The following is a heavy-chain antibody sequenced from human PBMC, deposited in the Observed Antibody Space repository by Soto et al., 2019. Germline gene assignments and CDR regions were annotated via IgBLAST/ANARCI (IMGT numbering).Heavy chain of an antibody. CDR1: GGCISSGGYY. CDR3: ARGRTSSPTPGDY. V-gene: IGHV4-31*03. CDR2: IYYSGST. J-gene: IGHJ4*02. D-gene: IGHD2-2*01. Sequence: TLSLTCTVSGGCISSGGYYWSWIRQHPGKGLEWIGYIYYSGSTYYNPSLKSRVTISVDTSKNQFSLKLSSVTAADTAVYYCARGRTSSPTPGDYWGQGTLVTVSS.